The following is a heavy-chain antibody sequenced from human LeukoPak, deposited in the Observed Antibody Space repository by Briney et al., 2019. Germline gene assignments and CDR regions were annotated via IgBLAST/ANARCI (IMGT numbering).Heavy chain of an antibody. V-gene: IGHV4-59*04. J-gene: IGHJ4*02. D-gene: IGHD6-13*01. CDR1: GGSISSYY. CDR3: ARDASFSTSWYSDY. CDR2: IYYSGYT. Sequence: SETLSLTCTVSGGSISSYYWSWIRQPPGKGLEWVGSIYYSGYTYYNPSLKSRVTMSVDTSKNQFSLKLSSVTAADTAVYYCARDASFSTSWYSDYWGQGTLVTVSS.